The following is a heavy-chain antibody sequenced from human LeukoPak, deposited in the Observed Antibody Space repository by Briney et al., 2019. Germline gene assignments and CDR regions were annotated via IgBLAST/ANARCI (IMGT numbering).Heavy chain of an antibody. D-gene: IGHD5-18*01. CDR2: ISGGGST. V-gene: IGHV3-23*01. CDR1: GFTFSSYA. Sequence: PGGSLRLSCAASGFTFSSYAMSWVRQAPGKGLEWVSAISGGGSTYYADSVKGRFTISRDNSKNTLYLQMNSLRAEDTAVYYCARDGGYSYGYGYYYYYGMDVWGQGTTVTVSS. J-gene: IGHJ6*02. CDR3: ARDGGYSYGYGYYYYYGMDV.